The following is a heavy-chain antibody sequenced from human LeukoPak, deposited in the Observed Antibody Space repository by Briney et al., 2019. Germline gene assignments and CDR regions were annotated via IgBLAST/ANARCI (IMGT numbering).Heavy chain of an antibody. CDR2: IYYSGST. CDR1: GGSISSGDYY. V-gene: IGHV4-30-4*02. CDR3: ARGEDYDYVWGSYRSSPYFDY. Sequence: SETLSLTCTVSGGSISSGDYYWSWIRQPPGKGLEWIGYIYYSGSTYYNPSLKSRVTISVDKSKNQFSMKLSSVTAADTAVYYCARGEDYDYVWGSYRSSPYFDYWGQGTLVTVSS. D-gene: IGHD3-16*02. J-gene: IGHJ4*02.